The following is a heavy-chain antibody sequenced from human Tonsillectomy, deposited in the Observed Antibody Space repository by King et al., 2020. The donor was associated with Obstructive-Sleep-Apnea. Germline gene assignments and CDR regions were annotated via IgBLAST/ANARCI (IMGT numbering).Heavy chain of an antibody. CDR1: GFTFSSYA. Sequence: VQLVESGGGVVQPGRSLRLSCAASGFTFSSYAMHWVRQAPGKGLEWVAVISYDGSNKYYADSVKGRFTISRDNSKNTLYLQMNSLRAEDTAVYYCAREHLVGHDYWGQGTLVTVSS. J-gene: IGHJ4*02. D-gene: IGHD6-13*01. CDR3: AREHLVGHDY. CDR2: ISYDGSNK. V-gene: IGHV3-30*04.